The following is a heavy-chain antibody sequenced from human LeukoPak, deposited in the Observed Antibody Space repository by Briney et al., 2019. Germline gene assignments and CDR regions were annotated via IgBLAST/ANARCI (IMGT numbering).Heavy chain of an antibody. CDR2: IKQDGSEK. CDR3: ARRGETTVTIDY. V-gene: IGHV3-7*05. CDR1: AFTVSGNY. J-gene: IGHJ4*02. Sequence: PGGSLRLSCAASAFTVSGNYMSWVRQAPGKGLEWVANIKQDGSEKYYVDSVKGRFTISRDNAKNSLYLQMNSLRAEDTAVYYCARRGETTVTIDYWGQGTLVTVSS. D-gene: IGHD4-17*01.